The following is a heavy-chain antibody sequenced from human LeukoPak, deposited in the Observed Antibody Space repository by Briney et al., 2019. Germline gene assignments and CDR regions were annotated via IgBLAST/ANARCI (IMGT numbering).Heavy chain of an antibody. J-gene: IGHJ4*02. D-gene: IGHD4-23*01. Sequence: SETLSLTCTVSGDSISSYYWTWIRQPPGKGLEWIGYFYYSGSTNYNPSLKSRVTISGETSKNQFSLKLSSVTAADTAGYYCARSGGNAPYSFISLDYWGQGMLVIVSS. CDR2: FYYSGST. CDR3: ARSGGNAPYSFISLDY. V-gene: IGHV4-59*01. CDR1: GDSISSYY.